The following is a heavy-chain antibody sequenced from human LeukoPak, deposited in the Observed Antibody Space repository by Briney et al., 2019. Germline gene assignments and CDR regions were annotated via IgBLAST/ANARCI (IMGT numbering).Heavy chain of an antibody. CDR1: GGSMSTYY. D-gene: IGHD6-19*01. CDR3: ARESWGIALAPFDP. V-gene: IGHV4-4*07. Sequence: PSETLSLTCTVSGGSMSTYYWSWIRQPAGEGLEWIGHVYSSGSTNYNPSLKSRLTMSVDTSKNQFSLKLTSVTAADTAVYYCARESWGIALAPFDPWGQGTLVTVSS. CDR2: VYSSGST. J-gene: IGHJ5*02.